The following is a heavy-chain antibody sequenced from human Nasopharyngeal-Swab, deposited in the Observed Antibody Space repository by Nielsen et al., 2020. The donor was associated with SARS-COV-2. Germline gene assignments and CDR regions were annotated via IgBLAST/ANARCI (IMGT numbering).Heavy chain of an antibody. J-gene: IGHJ6*02. Sequence: GESLKISCSASGFTFSSYAMHWVRQAPGKGLEYVSAISSNGGSTYYADSVKGRFTISRDNSKNTLYLQMNSLRAEDTAVYYCAKDGGWGYYYYGMDVWGQGTTVTVSS. V-gene: IGHV3-64*04. CDR3: AKDGGWGYYYYGMDV. CDR2: ISSNGGST. CDR1: GFTFSSYA. D-gene: IGHD6-19*01.